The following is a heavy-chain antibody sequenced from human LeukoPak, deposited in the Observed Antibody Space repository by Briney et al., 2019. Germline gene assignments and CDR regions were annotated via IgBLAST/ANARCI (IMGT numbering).Heavy chain of an antibody. CDR1: GFTFSSYS. D-gene: IGHD6-6*01. Sequence: GGSLRLSCAASGFTFSSYSMNWVRQAPGKGLEWVSSISSSSSYIYYADSVKGRFTISRDNAKNSLYLQMNSLRAEDTAVYYCARVHEEYSSSSVGGSWRDAEITKSFDYWGQGTLVTVSS. CDR3: ARVHEEYSSSSVGGSWRDAEITKSFDY. V-gene: IGHV3-21*01. CDR2: ISSSSSYI. J-gene: IGHJ4*02.